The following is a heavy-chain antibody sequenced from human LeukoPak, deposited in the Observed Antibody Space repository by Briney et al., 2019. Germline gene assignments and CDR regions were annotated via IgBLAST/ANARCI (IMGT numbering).Heavy chain of an antibody. V-gene: IGHV3-9*01. CDR1: EFTFNRCW. Sequence: GGSLRLSCVVSEFTFNRCWMNWVRQAPGRGLEWVSSIGWNSNTIDYADSVKGRFTISRDNAKNSLYLQMNSLRVEDTALYYCTKKANEAFDIWGQGTMVTVSS. J-gene: IGHJ3*02. CDR2: IGWNSNTI. CDR3: TKKANEAFDI.